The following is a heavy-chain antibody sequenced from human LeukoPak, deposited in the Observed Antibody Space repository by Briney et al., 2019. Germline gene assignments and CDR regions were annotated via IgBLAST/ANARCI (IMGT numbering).Heavy chain of an antibody. J-gene: IGHJ5*02. Sequence: ASVKVSCKASGYTFTSYYMHWVRQAPGQGLKWMGIINPSGGSTSYAQKFQGRVTMTRDTSTSTVYMELSSLRSEDTAVYYCARALRAVVVSMKFDAWGQGTLVTVSS. CDR1: GYTFTSYY. CDR3: ARALRAVVVSMKFDA. D-gene: IGHD2-15*01. CDR2: INPSGGST. V-gene: IGHV1-46*01.